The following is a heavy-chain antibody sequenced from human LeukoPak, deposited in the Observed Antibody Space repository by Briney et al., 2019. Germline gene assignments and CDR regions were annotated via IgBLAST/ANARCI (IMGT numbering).Heavy chain of an antibody. CDR1: GYTFNNHG. D-gene: IGHD4-17*01. V-gene: IGHV1-18*01. Sequence: GASVKVSCKASGYTFNNHGITWVRQAPGQGLEWMGWISVYNGNTNYAQKLQGRVTMTTDTSTSTAYMELRSLRSDDTAVYYCARDGYGDSKGWFDPWGQGTLVTVAS. J-gene: IGHJ5*02. CDR3: ARDGYGDSKGWFDP. CDR2: ISVYNGNT.